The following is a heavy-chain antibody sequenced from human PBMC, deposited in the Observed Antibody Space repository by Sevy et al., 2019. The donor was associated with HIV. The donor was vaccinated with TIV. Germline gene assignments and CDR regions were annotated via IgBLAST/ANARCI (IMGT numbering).Heavy chain of an antibody. Sequence: GGSLRLSCAASGFIFSSFAMHWVRQAPGKGLEWVAFIHYKGSDKYYADAVKGRYTISRDNSKNTVYLQMSSLRAEDTAVYYCAKDYSTGWYGYYYGMDVRGQGTTVTVSS. CDR3: AKDYSTGWYGYYYGMDV. V-gene: IGHV3-30*02. D-gene: IGHD6-19*01. J-gene: IGHJ6*02. CDR2: IHYKGSDK. CDR1: GFIFSSFA.